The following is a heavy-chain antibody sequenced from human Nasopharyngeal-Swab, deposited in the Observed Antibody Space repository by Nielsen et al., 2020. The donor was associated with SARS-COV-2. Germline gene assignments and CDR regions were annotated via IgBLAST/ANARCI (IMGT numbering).Heavy chain of an antibody. CDR1: GFTFSSYS. CDR3: ARGGADCSSTSCYVSYYYYYMDV. CDR2: ISSSSSTI. D-gene: IGHD2-2*01. J-gene: IGHJ6*03. Sequence: GGSLRLSCAASGFTFSSYSMNWVRQAPGKGLEWVSYISSSSSTIYYADSVKGRFTISRDNAKNSLYLQTNSLRAEDTAVYYCARGGADCSSTSCYVSYYYYYMDVWGKGTTVTVSS. V-gene: IGHV3-48*01.